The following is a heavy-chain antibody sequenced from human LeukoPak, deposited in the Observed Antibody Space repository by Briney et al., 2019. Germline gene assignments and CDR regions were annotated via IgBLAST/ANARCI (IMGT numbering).Heavy chain of an antibody. D-gene: IGHD2/OR15-2a*01. CDR2: ITDIGSI. Sequence: SETLSLTCTVSGGSISSYYWSWIRQSPGKGLEWIAYITDIGSINYNPSLKSRVTISLDTSKNQFSLKLSSVTAADTAVYYCAGHHPRNTVDFWGQGTLVTVSS. V-gene: IGHV4-59*08. CDR1: GGSISSYY. J-gene: IGHJ4*02. CDR3: AGHHPRNTVDF.